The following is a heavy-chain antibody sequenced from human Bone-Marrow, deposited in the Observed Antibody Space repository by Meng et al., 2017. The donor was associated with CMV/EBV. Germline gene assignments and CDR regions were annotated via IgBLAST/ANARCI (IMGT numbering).Heavy chain of an antibody. CDR3: AVGGPVVTGY. D-gene: IGHD4-23*01. J-gene: IGHJ4*02. Sequence: SVKVSCKASGGTFSSYAISWVRQAHGQGLEWMGGIIPILGIANYAQKFQGRVTINADKSTSTAYMELSSLRSEDTAVYYWAVGGPVVTGYWGQGQLVTVSS. CDR1: GGTFSSYA. V-gene: IGHV1-69*10. CDR2: IIPILGIA.